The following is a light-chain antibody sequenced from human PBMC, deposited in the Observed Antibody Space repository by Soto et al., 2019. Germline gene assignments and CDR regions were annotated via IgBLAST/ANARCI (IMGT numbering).Light chain of an antibody. CDR2: DAS. CDR1: QSVSTY. V-gene: IGKV3-11*01. Sequence: ILLTQSPATLSLSPGGRATLSCRASQSVSTYLDWYQQKPGQAPRLLIYDASNRATGIPARFSGSGSGTDFTLTISSLEPEDFAVYFCQERIDWRLTFGGGTKVE. CDR3: QERIDWRLT. J-gene: IGKJ4*01.